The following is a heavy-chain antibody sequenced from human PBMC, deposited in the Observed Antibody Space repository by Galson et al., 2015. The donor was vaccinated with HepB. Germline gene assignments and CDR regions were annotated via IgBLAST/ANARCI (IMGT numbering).Heavy chain of an antibody. Sequence: SLRLSCAASGFTFSSYDMSWVRQAPGEGLEWVSGIGVSAGSTHYGDSVKGRFTISRDNSKITLYLQMNSLRAEDTAVYYCAKGALSSGWFRASYLDFWAGDPWSPSP. V-gene: IGHV3-23*01. CDR3: AKGALSSGWFRASYLDF. D-gene: IGHD6-19*01. CDR2: IGVSAGST. CDR1: GFTFSSYD. J-gene: IGHJ4*02.